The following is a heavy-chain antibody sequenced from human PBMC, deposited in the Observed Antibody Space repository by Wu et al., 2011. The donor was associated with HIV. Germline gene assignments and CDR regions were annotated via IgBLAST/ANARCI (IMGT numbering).Heavy chain of an antibody. CDR1: EYTLTDLS. CDR2: INPINGDI. J-gene: IGHJ6*03. D-gene: IGHD2-21*01. V-gene: IGHV1-2*02. CDR3: ARTIYYYMDV. Sequence: QVQMVQSGAEVKKPGASVKVSCKVSEYTLTDLSMHWVRQAPGQGLEWMGWINPINGDINYAQKFQGRVTMTRDTSISTAYMEVSRLRSDDTAVYYCARTIYYYMDVWGKGTTVTVSS.